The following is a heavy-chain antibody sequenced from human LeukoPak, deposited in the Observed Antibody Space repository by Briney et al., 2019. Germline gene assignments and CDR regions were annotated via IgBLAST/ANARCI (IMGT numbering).Heavy chain of an antibody. CDR1: GGSISSYY. CDR3: ARESQRGYSYVVY. Sequence: SETLSLTCRVSGGSISSYYWSWIRQAAGKGLEWIGHIYTSGSTNYNPSLKSRVTMSVDTSKNQFSLKLSSVTAADTAVYYCARESQRGYSYVVYWGQGTLVSVSS. D-gene: IGHD5-18*01. J-gene: IGHJ4*02. V-gene: IGHV4-4*07. CDR2: IYTSGST.